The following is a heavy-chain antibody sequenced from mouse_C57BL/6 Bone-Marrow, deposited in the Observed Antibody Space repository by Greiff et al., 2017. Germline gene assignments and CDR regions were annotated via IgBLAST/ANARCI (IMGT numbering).Heavy chain of an antibody. V-gene: IGHV1-4*02. CDR2: INPSSGYI. J-gene: IGHJ4*01. CDR3: ARERGIYYVNYGYAMDY. D-gene: IGHD2-1*01. Sequence: VQLQQSAAELARPGAAVKMSCKASGYTFTSYTMHWVKQRPGQGLEWIGYINPSSGYIEYNQKFKDKTTLTADKSSSTAYMQLSSLTSEDSAVFYCARERGIYYVNYGYAMDYWGQGTSVTGSS. CDR1: GYTFTSYT.